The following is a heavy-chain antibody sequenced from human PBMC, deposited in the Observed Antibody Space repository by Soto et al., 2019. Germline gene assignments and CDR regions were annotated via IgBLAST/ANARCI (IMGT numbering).Heavy chain of an antibody. CDR1: GFTFSSYE. CDR2: ISSSGSTI. V-gene: IGHV3-48*03. Sequence: GGSLRLSCAASGFTFSSYEMNWVRQAPGKGLEWVSYISSSGSTIYYADSVKGRFTISRDNAKNSLYLQMNSLRAEDTAVYYCARDGIAAAGFRQKRYGMDVWGQGTTVTVSS. D-gene: IGHD6-13*01. J-gene: IGHJ6*02. CDR3: ARDGIAAAGFRQKRYGMDV.